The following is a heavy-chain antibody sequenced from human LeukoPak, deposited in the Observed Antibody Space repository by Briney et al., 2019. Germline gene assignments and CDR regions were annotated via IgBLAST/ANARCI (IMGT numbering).Heavy chain of an antibody. Sequence: GGSLRLSCAASGFTFSDNYMSWIRQAPGKGLEWVSYISSSGSIYYADSVKGRFTISRDNSKNTLYLQMNSLRAEDTAVYYCAKDVDYYGSGAGWSYYFDYWGQGTLVTVSS. CDR1: GFTFSDNY. CDR2: ISSSGSI. CDR3: AKDVDYYGSGAGWSYYFDY. V-gene: IGHV3-11*04. J-gene: IGHJ4*02. D-gene: IGHD3-10*01.